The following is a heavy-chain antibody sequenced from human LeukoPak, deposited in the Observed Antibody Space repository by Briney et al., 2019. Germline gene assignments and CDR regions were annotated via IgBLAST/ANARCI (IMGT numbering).Heavy chain of an antibody. CDR1: GFTFSSYG. CDR3: ARDETAAPFDY. V-gene: IGHV3-33*01. Sequence: GRSLRLSCAASGFTFSSYGMHWVRQAPAKGLEWVAVIWYDGSNKYYADSVKGRFTISRDNSKNTLYLQMNSLRAEDTAVYYCARDETAAPFDYWGQGTLVTVSS. J-gene: IGHJ4*02. CDR2: IWYDGSNK. D-gene: IGHD2-15*01.